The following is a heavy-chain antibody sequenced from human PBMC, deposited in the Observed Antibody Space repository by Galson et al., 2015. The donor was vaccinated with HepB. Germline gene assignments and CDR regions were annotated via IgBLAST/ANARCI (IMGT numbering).Heavy chain of an antibody. J-gene: IGHJ5*02. CDR1: GFSLSTSGMR. Sequence: PALVKPTQTLTLTCTFSGFSLSTSGMRVSWIRQPPGKALEWLARIDWDDDKFYSTSLKTRLTISKDTSKNQVVLTMTNMDPVDTATYYCARISSYCSGGSCYSGWFDPWGQGTLVTVSS. CDR2: IDWDDDK. V-gene: IGHV2-70*04. CDR3: ARISSYCSGGSCYSGWFDP. D-gene: IGHD2-15*01.